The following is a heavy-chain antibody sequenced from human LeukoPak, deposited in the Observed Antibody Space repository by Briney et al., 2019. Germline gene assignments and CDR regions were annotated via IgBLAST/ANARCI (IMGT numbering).Heavy chain of an antibody. D-gene: IGHD2-15*01. Sequence: ASVKVSCKASGYTFTGYYMHWVRQAPGQGLEWMGWTNPNSGGTNYAQKFQGRVTMTRDTSISTAYMELSRLRSDDTAVYYCARRYCSGGSCYSGDYWGQGTLVTVSS. CDR3: ARRYCSGGSCYSGDY. CDR2: TNPNSGGT. V-gene: IGHV1-2*02. J-gene: IGHJ4*02. CDR1: GYTFTGYY.